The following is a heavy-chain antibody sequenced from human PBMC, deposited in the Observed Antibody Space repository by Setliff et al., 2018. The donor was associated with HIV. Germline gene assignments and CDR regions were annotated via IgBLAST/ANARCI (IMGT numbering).Heavy chain of an antibody. Sequence: GGSLRLSCAASGDSFRNFGLNWVRQAPGKGLEWIAYISSRSDSIYYADSVKARFTVSRDNDKNSLYLQMNNMRAEDTAVYYCARGNTMVTDFDYWGQGTLVTVSS. J-gene: IGHJ4*02. CDR1: GDSFRNFG. CDR2: ISSRSDSI. V-gene: IGHV3-48*01. D-gene: IGHD3-10*01. CDR3: ARGNTMVTDFDY.